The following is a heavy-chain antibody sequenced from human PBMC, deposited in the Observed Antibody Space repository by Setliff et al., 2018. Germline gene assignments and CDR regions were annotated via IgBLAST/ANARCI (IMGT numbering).Heavy chain of an antibody. V-gene: IGHV3-23*01. CDR1: GFTFRDYT. Sequence: GGSLRLSCAASGFTFRDYTMAWVRQVPGKGLEWVAGVIQGGSGFYADSVKGRSTISRDNSKSSFFLQMNNLRAEDTALYYCARRSATAGQGGFDIWGQGTMVTVSS. D-gene: IGHD6-19*01. CDR3: ARRSATAGQGGFDI. CDR2: VIQGGSG. J-gene: IGHJ3*02.